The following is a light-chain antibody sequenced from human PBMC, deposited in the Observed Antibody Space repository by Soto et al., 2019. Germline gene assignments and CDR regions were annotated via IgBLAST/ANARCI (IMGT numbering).Light chain of an antibody. V-gene: IGLV4-69*01. CDR2: LNSDGSH. J-gene: IGLJ2*01. CDR3: QTWGTGVVL. CDR1: SGHSNFA. Sequence: QPVLTQSPSASASLGASVKLTCTLSSGHSNFAIAWHQQQPDKGPRYLMKLNSDGSHSKGDGIPDRFSGSSSGAERYLTISSLQSEDEADYYCQTWGTGVVLFGGGTKLTVL.